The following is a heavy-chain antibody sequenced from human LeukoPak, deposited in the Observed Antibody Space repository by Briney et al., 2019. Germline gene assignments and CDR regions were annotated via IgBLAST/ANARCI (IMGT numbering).Heavy chain of an antibody. Sequence: PGGSLRLSCAASGFTFSSYAMHWVRQAPGKGLEWVAVISYDGSNKYYADSVKGRFTISRDNSKNTLYLQMNSLRAEDTAVYYCARSQQLALFDYWGQGTLVTVSS. V-gene: IGHV3-30-3*01. D-gene: IGHD6-13*01. J-gene: IGHJ4*02. CDR3: ARSQQLALFDY. CDR2: ISYDGSNK. CDR1: GFTFSSYA.